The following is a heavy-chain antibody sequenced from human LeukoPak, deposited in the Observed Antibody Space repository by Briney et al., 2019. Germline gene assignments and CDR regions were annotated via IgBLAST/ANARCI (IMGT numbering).Heavy chain of an antibody. J-gene: IGHJ4*02. D-gene: IGHD6-19*01. V-gene: IGHV3-15*01. Sequence: PGGSLRLSCAASGFTFSNAWMSWVRQAPGKGLEWVGRIKSKTDGGTTDYAAPVKGRFTISRDDSKNTLYLQMNSLKTEDTAVYYCTTAGGVVVRAVIAVAGTCCFDYWGQGTLVTVSS. CDR1: GFTFSNAW. CDR2: IKSKTDGGTT. CDR3: TTAGGVVVRAVIAVAGTCCFDY.